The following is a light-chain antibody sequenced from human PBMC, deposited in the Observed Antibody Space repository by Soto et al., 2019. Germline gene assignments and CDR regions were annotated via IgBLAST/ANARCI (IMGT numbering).Light chain of an antibody. J-gene: IGKJ1*01. V-gene: IGKV3-11*01. CDR1: QSVRRD. Sequence: EIVLTQSPDTLSWSPGARATLACRAIQSVRRDLAWYQHNTGQAHRLRIYDASNRATGIPAKFSGRGSGTDFRLPISGLEPEDLAVYYCKQIINWPTWTFGEGTKVEIK. CDR3: KQIINWPTWT. CDR2: DAS.